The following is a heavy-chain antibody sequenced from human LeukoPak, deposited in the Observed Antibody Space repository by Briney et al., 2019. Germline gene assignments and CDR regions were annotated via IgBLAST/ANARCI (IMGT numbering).Heavy chain of an antibody. D-gene: IGHD2-15*01. Sequence: ASVKVSCKASGGTFSSYAISWVRQAPGQGLEWMGGIIPIFGTANYAQKFQGRVTITADESTSTAYMEVSSLRSEDTAVYYCTRDLRGACSGNSCPSGDYWGQGTLVTVSS. CDR1: GGTFSSYA. J-gene: IGHJ4*02. CDR3: TRDLRGACSGNSCPSGDY. CDR2: IIPIFGTA. V-gene: IGHV1-69*13.